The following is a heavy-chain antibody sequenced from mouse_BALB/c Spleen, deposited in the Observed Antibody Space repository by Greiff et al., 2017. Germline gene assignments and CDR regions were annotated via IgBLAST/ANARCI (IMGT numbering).Heavy chain of an antibody. V-gene: IGHV14-3*02. D-gene: IGHD1-3*01. CDR1: GFNIKDTY. CDR3: APSLNYRGLAY. Sequence: EVQLQQSGAELVKPGASVKLSCTASGFNIKDTYMHWVKQRPEQGLEWIGRIDPANGNTKYDPKFQGKATITADTSSNTAYLQLSSLTSEDTAVYYCAPSLNYRGLAYWGQGTLVTVSA. CDR2: IDPANGNT. J-gene: IGHJ3*01.